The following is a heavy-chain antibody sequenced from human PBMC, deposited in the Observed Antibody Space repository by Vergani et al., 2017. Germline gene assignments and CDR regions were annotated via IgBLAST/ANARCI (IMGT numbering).Heavy chain of an antibody. J-gene: IGHJ6*03. V-gene: IGHV2-26*01. CDR2: IFSNDEK. CDR1: GFSLSNARMG. CDR3: ARSKWIQLWFAPPMHYYCYMDV. Sequence: QITLKESGPTLVKPTETLTLTCTVSGFSLSNARMGVSWIRQPPGKALEWLAHIFSNDEKSYSTSLKSRLTISKDTSKSQVVLTMTNMDPVDTATYYCARSKWIQLWFAPPMHYYCYMDVWGKGTTVTVSS. D-gene: IGHD5-18*01.